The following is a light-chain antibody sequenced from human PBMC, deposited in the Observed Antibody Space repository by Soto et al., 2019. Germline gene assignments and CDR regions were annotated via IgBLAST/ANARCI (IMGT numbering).Light chain of an antibody. V-gene: IGLV1-47*02. CDR2: SNN. J-gene: IGLJ1*01. CDR1: SSNIGSNY. CDR3: AAWDDSLSGSYV. Sequence: QSALTQPPSASGTPGQRVTISCSGSSSNIGSNYVYWYQQLPGTAPKLLIYSNNQRPSGAPDRFSGSKSGTSASLAISGLRSEDEADYYCAAWDDSLSGSYVFGPGPQLTVL.